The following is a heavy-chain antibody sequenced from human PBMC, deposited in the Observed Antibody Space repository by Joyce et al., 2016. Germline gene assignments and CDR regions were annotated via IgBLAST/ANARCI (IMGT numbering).Heavy chain of an antibody. CDR2: IFYSGGT. CDR1: GGSISSYY. J-gene: IGHJ5*02. CDR3: AGGFRRFDA. V-gene: IGHV4-59*01. Sequence: QVQLQESGPGLVKPSETLSLTCTVSGGSISSYYWSWIRQPPGKGLEWIGYIFYSGGTNYNPSVGSRVTISLDTSKNQFSLKLSSVTAADTAVYYCAGGFRRFDAWGQGILVTVSS.